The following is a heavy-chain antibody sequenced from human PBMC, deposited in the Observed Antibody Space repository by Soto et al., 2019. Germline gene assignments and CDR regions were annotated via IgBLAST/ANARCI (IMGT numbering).Heavy chain of an antibody. CDR2: ISAHNGNT. Sequence: QVQLVQSGAEVKKPGASVKVSCKASDYTFTSYGITWVRQAPGQGLEWRGWISAHNGNTKSAQKLQGRVTMTTDTSPSTAYMELRSLRSDDTAVYYCARDLAVGLVDYWGQGTLVTVSS. J-gene: IGHJ4*02. CDR3: ARDLAVGLVDY. CDR1: DYTFTSYG. V-gene: IGHV1-18*01. D-gene: IGHD6-19*01.